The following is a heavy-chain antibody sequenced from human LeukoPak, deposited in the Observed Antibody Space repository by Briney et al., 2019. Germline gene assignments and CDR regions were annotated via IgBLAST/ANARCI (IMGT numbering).Heavy chain of an antibody. Sequence: GGSLRLSCAASGFAFTNAWMNWVRQAPGKGLEWVGRIKSKTDGGTTDYAAPVKGRFTISRDDSKNTLYLQMNSLKTDDTAVYYCTTGASFYEFLGTDYWGQGTLVTVSS. CDR1: GFAFTNAW. CDR2: IKSKTDGGTT. J-gene: IGHJ4*02. D-gene: IGHD3-3*01. V-gene: IGHV3-15*01. CDR3: TTGASFYEFLGTDY.